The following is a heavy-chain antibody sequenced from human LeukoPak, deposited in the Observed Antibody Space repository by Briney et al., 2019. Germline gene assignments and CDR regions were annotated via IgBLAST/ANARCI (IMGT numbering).Heavy chain of an antibody. D-gene: IGHD3-10*01. V-gene: IGHV3-73*01. Sequence: GGSLRLSCAASGFTFSGSAMHWVRQASGKGLEWVGRIISKANSYATAYAASVKGRFTISRDDSKNTAYLQMNSLKTEDTAVYYCTSPSGRGVQNWFDPWGQGTLVTVSS. J-gene: IGHJ5*02. CDR3: TSPSGRGVQNWFDP. CDR2: IISKANSYAT. CDR1: GFTFSGSA.